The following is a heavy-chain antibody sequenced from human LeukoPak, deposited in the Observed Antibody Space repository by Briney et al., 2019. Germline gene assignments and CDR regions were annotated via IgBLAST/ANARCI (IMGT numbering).Heavy chain of an antibody. D-gene: IGHD6-19*01. CDR3: ARDGRQGGWYADSSYYFDY. J-gene: IGHJ4*02. V-gene: IGHV1-2*02. CDR2: INPNSGGST. Sequence: ASVKVSCKASGYTFTGYYMHWVRQAPGQGLEWMGWINPNSGGSTSYAQKFQGRVTMTTDTSTSTAYMELRSLRSDDTAVYYCARDGRQGGWYADSSYYFDYWGQGTLVTVSS. CDR1: GYTFTGYY.